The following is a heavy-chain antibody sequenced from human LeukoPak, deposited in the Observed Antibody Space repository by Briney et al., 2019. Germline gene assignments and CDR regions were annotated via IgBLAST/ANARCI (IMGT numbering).Heavy chain of an antibody. Sequence: QPGGSLRLSCAASGFTVSTNYMTWVRQAPGKGLVWVSHINTDGSSTSYADSVKGRFTISRDNAKNTLYLQMNSLRAEDTAVYYCARASSGWYDYWGQGTLVTVFS. V-gene: IGHV3-74*01. CDR3: ARASSGWYDY. CDR1: GFTVSTNY. CDR2: INTDGSST. J-gene: IGHJ4*02. D-gene: IGHD6-19*01.